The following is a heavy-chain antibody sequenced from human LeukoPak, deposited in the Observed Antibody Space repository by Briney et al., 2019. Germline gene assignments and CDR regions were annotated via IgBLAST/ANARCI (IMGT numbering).Heavy chain of an antibody. Sequence: GGSLRLSCAASGFTFSSYAMSWVRQAPGKGLEWVSAISAGGTTYYADSLKGRFTISRDNSKNTLYLQMNSLRAEDTAVYYCAKAPTINDYGDYFDYWGQGTLVTVSS. CDR1: GFTFSSYA. D-gene: IGHD4-17*01. CDR2: ISAGGTT. CDR3: AKAPTINDYGDYFDY. J-gene: IGHJ4*02. V-gene: IGHV3-23*01.